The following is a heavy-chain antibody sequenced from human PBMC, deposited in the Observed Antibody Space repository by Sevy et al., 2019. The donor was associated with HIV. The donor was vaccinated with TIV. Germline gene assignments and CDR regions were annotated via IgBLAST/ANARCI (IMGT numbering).Heavy chain of an antibody. CDR1: GFTFSSYA. J-gene: IGHJ6*02. CDR3: ARAWGCGGDCYPPPHYYYGMDV. Sequence: GGSLRLSCAASGFTFSSYAMHWVRQAPGKGLEWVAVISYDGSNKYYADSVKGRFTISRDNSKNTLYLQMNSLRAEETAGYYCARAWGCGGDCYPPPHYYYGMDVWGQGTTVTVSS. V-gene: IGHV3-30*04. D-gene: IGHD2-21*02. CDR2: ISYDGSNK.